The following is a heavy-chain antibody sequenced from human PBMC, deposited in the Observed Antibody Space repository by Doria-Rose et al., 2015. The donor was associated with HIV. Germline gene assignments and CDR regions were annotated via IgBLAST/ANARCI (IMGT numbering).Heavy chain of an antibody. Sequence: EVQLVESGGGLSQPGGSLRLSCAASGFTFSSYAMSWVRQAPGKGLEWVSSISGSGGSTHYADSVKGRFNISRDSSTNMLFLHMNSLRTEDTAVYYCAKRFSSSSSGGVSFDYWGQGTMVTVSS. CDR1: GFTFSSYA. D-gene: IGHD6-6*01. CDR2: ISGSGGST. CDR3: AKRFSSSSSGGVSFDY. V-gene: IGHV3-23*04. J-gene: IGHJ4*02.